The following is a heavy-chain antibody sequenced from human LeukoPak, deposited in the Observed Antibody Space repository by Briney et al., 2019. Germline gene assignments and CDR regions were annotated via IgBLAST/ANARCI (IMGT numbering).Heavy chain of an antibody. CDR1: GYTFTSYD. CDR3: ARGSVLRFLEWLLVDQYYYYMDV. CDR2: MNPNSGNT. D-gene: IGHD3-3*01. V-gene: IGHV1-8*01. J-gene: IGHJ6*03. Sequence: ASVKVSCKASGYTFTSYDINWVRQATGQGLEWMGWMNPNSGNTGYAQKFQGRVTMTRNTSISTAYMELSSLRSEDTAVYYCARGSVLRFLEWLLVDQYYYYMDVWGKGTTVTVSS.